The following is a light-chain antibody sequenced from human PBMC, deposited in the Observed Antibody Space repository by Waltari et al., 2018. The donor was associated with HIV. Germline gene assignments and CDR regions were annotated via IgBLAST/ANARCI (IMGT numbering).Light chain of an antibody. CDR2: EVS. Sequence: QSALTPPASVSGSPGQSLTVSCRGPSTTGPGSQYVSWYQPHPGKAPKLIIYEVSRRPSGVSNRFSGSKSGNTASLTISGLLPEDEAEYFCTSYVSSSTPEFGGGTKLTVL. CDR3: TSYVSSSTPE. J-gene: IGLJ3*02. V-gene: IGLV2-14*01. CDR1: STTGPGSQY.